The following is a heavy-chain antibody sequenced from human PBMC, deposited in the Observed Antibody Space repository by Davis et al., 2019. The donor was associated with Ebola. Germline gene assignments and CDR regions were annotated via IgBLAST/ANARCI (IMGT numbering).Heavy chain of an antibody. CDR3: ARGDSVRGYFDY. V-gene: IGHV3-72*01. D-gene: IGHD3-10*01. CDR2: TRNKANSYTT. J-gene: IGHJ4*02. CDR1: GFTFSDHY. Sequence: GESLKISCAASGFTFSDHYMDWVRQAPGKGLEWVGRTRNKANSYTTEYAAFVKGRFTISRDDSKNSLYLQMNSLKTEDTAVYYCARGDSVRGYFDYWGQGTLVTVSS.